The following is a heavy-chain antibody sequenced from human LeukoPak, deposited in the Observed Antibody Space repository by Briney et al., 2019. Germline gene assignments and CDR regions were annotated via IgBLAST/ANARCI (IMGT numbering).Heavy chain of an antibody. D-gene: IGHD6-19*01. CDR3: ARGQGRIAVAGRIDY. CDR1: GGSFSGYY. V-gene: IGHV4-34*01. CDR2: INHSGST. Sequence: PSETLSLTCAVYGGSFSGYYWSWIRQPPGKGLEWIGEINHSGSTNYNPSLKSRVTISVDTSKNQFSLKLSSVTAADTAVYYCARGQGRIAVAGRIDYWGQGTQVTVSS. J-gene: IGHJ4*02.